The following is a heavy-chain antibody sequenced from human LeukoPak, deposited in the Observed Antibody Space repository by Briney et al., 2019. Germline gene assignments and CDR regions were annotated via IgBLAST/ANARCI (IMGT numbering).Heavy chain of an antibody. CDR1: GFTFSNYA. CDR2: ISASGRDT. CDR3: AKDRPDYLDSNPFYDY. D-gene: IGHD3-22*01. J-gene: IGHJ4*02. V-gene: IGHV3-23*01. Sequence: GGSLRLSCAASGFTFSNYAMNWVRQAPGKGLEWVSTISASGRDTYYADSVKGRFSISRDNSKSTLSLRMNSLRVEDTAVYYCAKDRPDYLDSNPFYDYWGQGTQVTVSS.